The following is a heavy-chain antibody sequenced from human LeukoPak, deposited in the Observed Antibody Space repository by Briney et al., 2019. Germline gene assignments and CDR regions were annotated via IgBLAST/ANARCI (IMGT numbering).Heavy chain of an antibody. J-gene: IGHJ4*02. V-gene: IGHV1-46*01. CDR2: INPSGGSR. D-gene: IGHD5-18*01. Sequence: ASVKVSCKASGYTFSNYYIHWVRQAPGQGLERMGIINPSGGSRSYAQKFQGRLTVTRDTSTSTVYMELSSLRSEDTAVYYCAREIGPIQLHLWGSAFDYWGQGTLVTVSS. CDR3: AREIGPIQLHLWGSAFDY. CDR1: GYTFSNYY.